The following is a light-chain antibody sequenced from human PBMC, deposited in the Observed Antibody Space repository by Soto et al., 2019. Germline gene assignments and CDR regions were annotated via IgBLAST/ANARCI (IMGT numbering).Light chain of an antibody. CDR3: ISYTDRQSYL. J-gene: IGLJ1*01. CDR1: SSAIGSYHH. Sequence: QSVLSQAAAVSGSRGQSIRISCSGASSAIGSYHHVAWYQQFPGKSPKLMIYAVSDRPPGVSDRFSGSKSGITASLTISGLQTEDEADYYCISYTDRQSYLFGTGTKVTVL. CDR2: AVS. V-gene: IGLV2-14*03.